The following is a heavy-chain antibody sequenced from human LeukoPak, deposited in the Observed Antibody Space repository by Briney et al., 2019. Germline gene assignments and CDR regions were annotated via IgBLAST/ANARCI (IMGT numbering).Heavy chain of an antibody. D-gene: IGHD3/OR15-3a*01. CDR1: GFTFSSYW. CDR2: IKQDGSEK. J-gene: IGHJ4*02. CDR3: ARGAWTFDY. V-gene: IGHV3-7*01. Sequence: GGSLRLSCVASGFTFSSYWMSWVRQAPGKGLEWVANIKQDGSEKYYVDSVKGRFTFSRDNAKNSLYLQMNSLRAEDTAVYYCARGAWTFDYWGQGTLVSVSS.